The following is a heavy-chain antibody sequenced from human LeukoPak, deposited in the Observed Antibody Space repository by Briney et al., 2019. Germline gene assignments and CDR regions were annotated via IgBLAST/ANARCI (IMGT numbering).Heavy chain of an antibody. CDR1: GDSVSSNTAV. D-gene: IGHD3-16*01. CDR2: TYYGSKWYG. V-gene: IGHV6-1*01. CDR3: ARETVMRGGPDAFDI. Sequence: SQTLSLTCATSGDSVSSNTAVWSWIRQSPSRGLEWLGRTYYGSKWYGDSAVSMKGRISITPDTSKNQFSLQLNSVTPDDTAMYYCARETVMRGGPDAFDIWGQGTMVTVSS. J-gene: IGHJ3*02.